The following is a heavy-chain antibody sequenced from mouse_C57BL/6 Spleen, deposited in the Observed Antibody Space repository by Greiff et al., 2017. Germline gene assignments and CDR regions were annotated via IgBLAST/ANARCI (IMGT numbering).Heavy chain of an antibody. D-gene: IGHD4-1*01. CDR1: GYSITSGYY. V-gene: IGHV3-6*01. J-gene: IGHJ2*01. CDR2: ISYDGSN. CDR3: ASKGTGPYFDY. Sequence: EVKLMESGPGLVKPSQSLSLTCSVTGYSITSGYYWNWIRQFPGNKLEWMGYISYDGSNNYNPSLKNRISITRDTSKNQFFLKLNSVTTEDTATYYCASKGTGPYFDYWGQGTTLTVSS.